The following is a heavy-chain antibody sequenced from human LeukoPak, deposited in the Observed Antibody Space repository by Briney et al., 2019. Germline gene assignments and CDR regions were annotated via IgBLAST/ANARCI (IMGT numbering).Heavy chain of an antibody. CDR1: GFTFSSYS. CDR3: VTCSSTSCYKTDY. D-gene: IGHD2-2*02. CDR2: ISSGSSYI. V-gene: IGHV3-21*01. J-gene: IGHJ4*02. Sequence: PGGSLRLSCAASGFTFSSYSMNWVRQAPGKGLEWVSSISSGSSYIYYADSVKGRLTISRDNAKNSLYLQMTSLRAEDTAVYYCVTCSSTSCYKTDYWGQGTLVTVSS.